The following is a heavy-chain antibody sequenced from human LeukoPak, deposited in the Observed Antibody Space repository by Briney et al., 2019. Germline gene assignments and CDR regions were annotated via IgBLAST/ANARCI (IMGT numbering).Heavy chain of an antibody. CDR1: GGAISSYY. V-gene: IGHV4-59*01. CDR3: ARGPYYDILTGSYYFDY. Sequence: PSETLSLTCTVSGGAISSYYWSWIRQPPGKGLVGTGYIYYSGSTNYNPSLKSRVTISVDTSKNQFSLKLSSVTAADTAVYYCARGPYYDILTGSYYFDYWGQGTLVTVSS. CDR2: IYYSGST. D-gene: IGHD3-9*01. J-gene: IGHJ4*02.